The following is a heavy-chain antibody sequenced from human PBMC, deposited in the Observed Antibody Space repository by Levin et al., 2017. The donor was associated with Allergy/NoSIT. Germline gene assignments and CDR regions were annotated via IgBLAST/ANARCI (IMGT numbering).Heavy chain of an antibody. CDR1: GFVFSGYA. CDR2: MSSTSGER. V-gene: IGHV3-23*01. CDR3: VKFSSPRFDRASFDS. Sequence: GGSLRLSCSASGFVFSGYAMNWVRQAPGKGLEWVSAMSSTSGERYYADSVKGRFAISRDNGRDTLYLQMSSLRVEDTAVYFCVKFSSPRFDRASFDSWGQGTLVTVSS. J-gene: IGHJ4*02. D-gene: IGHD3-3*01.